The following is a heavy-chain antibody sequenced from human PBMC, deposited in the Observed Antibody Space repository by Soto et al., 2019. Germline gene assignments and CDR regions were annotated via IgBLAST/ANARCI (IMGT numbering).Heavy chain of an antibody. V-gene: IGHV1-69*12. D-gene: IGHD6-13*01. CDR1: GGTFSSYA. CDR2: IIPSFGTA. Sequence: QVQLVQSGAEVKKPGSSVKVSCKASGGTFSSYAISWVRQAPGQGLDWMGGIIPSFGTANYAQKFQGRVTINADESTSTAYMELSSLRAEDTAVYYCARERGYSSSWIYGMDVWGQWTTVTVSS. CDR3: ARERGYSSSWIYGMDV. J-gene: IGHJ6*02.